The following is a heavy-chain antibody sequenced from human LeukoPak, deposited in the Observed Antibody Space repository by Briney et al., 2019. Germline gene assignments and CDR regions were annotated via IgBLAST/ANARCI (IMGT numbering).Heavy chain of an antibody. Sequence: GGFLRLSCAASGFTFSSYGMHWVRQAPGKGLEWVAVISYDGSNKYYADSVKGRFTISRDNSKNTLYLQMNSLRAEDTAVYYCAKDVSSSWYYFDYWGQGTLVTVSS. CDR2: ISYDGSNK. CDR3: AKDVSSSWYYFDY. J-gene: IGHJ4*02. V-gene: IGHV3-30*18. D-gene: IGHD6-13*01. CDR1: GFTFSSYG.